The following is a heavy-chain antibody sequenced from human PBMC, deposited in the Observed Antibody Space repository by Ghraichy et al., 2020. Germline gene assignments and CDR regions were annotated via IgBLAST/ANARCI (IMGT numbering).Heavy chain of an antibody. CDR2: IYPGDSDT. D-gene: IGHD6-19*01. J-gene: IGHJ5*02. CDR3: ARPFYSKIAVAGTGAVHP. CDR1: GYSFTSYW. Sequence: GESLNISCKGSGYSFTSYWIGWVRQMPGKGLEWMGIIYPGDSDTRYSPSFQGQVTISADKSISTAYLQWSSLKASDTAMYYCARPFYSKIAVAGTGAVHPWGQGTMVTVSS. V-gene: IGHV5-51*01.